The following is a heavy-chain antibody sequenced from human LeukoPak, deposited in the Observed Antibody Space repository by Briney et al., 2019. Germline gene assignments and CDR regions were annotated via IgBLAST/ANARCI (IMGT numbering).Heavy chain of an antibody. CDR1: GYTFTSYD. CDR2: MNPNSGNT. D-gene: IGHD6-6*01. CDR3: ATVSSEYSSSSTHYYYMDV. J-gene: IGHJ6*03. Sequence: ASVKVSCKASGYTFTSYDINWVRQATGQGLEWMGWMNPNSGNTGYAQKFQGRVTMTRNTSISTAYMELSSLRSEDTAVYYCATVSSEYSSSSTHYYYMDVWGKGTTVTVSS. V-gene: IGHV1-8*01.